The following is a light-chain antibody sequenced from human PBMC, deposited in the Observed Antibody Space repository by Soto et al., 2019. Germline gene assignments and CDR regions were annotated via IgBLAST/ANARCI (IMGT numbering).Light chain of an antibody. V-gene: IGLV2-14*03. CDR1: SSDLGAYKY. CDR3: LSYNNTSTLV. J-gene: IGLJ1*01. CDR2: DVS. Sequence: QSVLTQPASVSGSPGQSITLSCAGTSSDLGAYKYVSWYQQHPDKAPKLILYDVSRRPSGVSNRFSGSNSGNTASLTISGLLAADDADYSCLSYNNTSTLVFGPGTQLTV.